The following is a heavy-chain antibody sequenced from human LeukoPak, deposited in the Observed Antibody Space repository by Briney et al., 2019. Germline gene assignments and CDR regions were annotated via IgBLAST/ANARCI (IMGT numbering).Heavy chain of an antibody. V-gene: IGHV1-2*02. CDR3: ARALDYYYYYMDV. CDR1: GYTFTSYY. Sequence: ASVKVSCKASGYTFTSYYMHWVRQAPGQGLEWMGWINPNSGGTNYAQKFQGRVTMTRDTSISTAYMELSSLRSEDTAVYYCARALDYYYYYMDVWGKGTTVTVSS. CDR2: INPNSGGT. J-gene: IGHJ6*03.